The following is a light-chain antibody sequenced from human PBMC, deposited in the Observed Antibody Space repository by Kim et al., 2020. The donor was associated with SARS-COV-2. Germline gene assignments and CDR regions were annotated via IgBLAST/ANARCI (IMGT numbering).Light chain of an antibody. J-gene: IGKJ4*01. CDR1: HSVSNF. CDR2: DAS. CDR3: QQRSNWPLT. Sequence: LSPGERATLSCRASHSVSNFLAWYQQKPGQAPRLLIYDASNRATGIPARFSGSVSGTDFTLTISSLEPEDFAVYYCQQRSNWPLTFGGGSKVDIK. V-gene: IGKV3-11*01.